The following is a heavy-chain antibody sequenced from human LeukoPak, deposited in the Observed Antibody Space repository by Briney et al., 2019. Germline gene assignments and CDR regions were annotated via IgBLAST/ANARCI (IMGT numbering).Heavy chain of an antibody. CDR2: INHSGST. CDR3: ARVTYYDYVWGSYRPYYFDY. Sequence: SETLSLTCAVYGGSLSGYYWSWIRQPPGRGLEWTGEINHSGSTNYNPSLKSRVTISEDTSKNQLSLKLSSATAADTAVYYCARVTYYDYVWGSYRPYYFDYWGQGTLVTVSS. CDR1: GGSLSGYY. D-gene: IGHD3-16*02. V-gene: IGHV4-34*01. J-gene: IGHJ4*02.